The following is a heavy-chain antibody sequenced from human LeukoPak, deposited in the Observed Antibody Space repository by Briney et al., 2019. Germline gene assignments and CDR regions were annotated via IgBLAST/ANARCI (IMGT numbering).Heavy chain of an antibody. V-gene: IGHV3-7*01. J-gene: IGHJ4*02. Sequence: GGSLRLSCAASGFTFSNYGMHWVRQAPGKGLEWVANIKQDGSEKYYVDSVKGRFTISRDNAKNSLYLQMNSLRAEDTAVYYCAREGYDILTPHDYWGQGTLVTVSS. CDR2: IKQDGSEK. CDR3: AREGYDILTPHDY. CDR1: GFTFSNYG. D-gene: IGHD3-9*01.